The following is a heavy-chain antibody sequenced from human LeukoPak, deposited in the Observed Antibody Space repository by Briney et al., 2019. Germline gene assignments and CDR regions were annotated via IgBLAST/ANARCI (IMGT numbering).Heavy chain of an antibody. V-gene: IGHV4-4*02. D-gene: IGHD6-25*01. Sequence: PSGTLSLTCAVSGDSISNSNWWTWIRQPPGKGLEWIGEVYPTGSTNYSPSLKGRVTISVDKSKNQFSLTLTSVTAADTAVYFCGTTEHDSGDYWGQRTLVTVSS. CDR2: VYPTGST. CDR3: GTTEHDSGDY. J-gene: IGHJ4*02. CDR1: GDSISNSNW.